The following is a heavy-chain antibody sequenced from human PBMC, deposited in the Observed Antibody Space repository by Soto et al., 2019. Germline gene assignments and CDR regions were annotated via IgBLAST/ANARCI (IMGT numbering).Heavy chain of an antibody. CDR2: IYITGTT. CDR1: GTSIRHFY. J-gene: IGHJ2*01. Sequence: SETLSLTCKVSGTSIRHFYWTWIRQTAGKGLEWIGRIYITGTTSLNPSLKRRVTMSMATSKNEFSLNLTSVTAADTAVYYCVRDRATFSSTYYHYFSVWGRGIQVTVSS. V-gene: IGHV4-4*07. CDR3: VRDRATFSSTYYHYFSV. D-gene: IGHD2-2*01.